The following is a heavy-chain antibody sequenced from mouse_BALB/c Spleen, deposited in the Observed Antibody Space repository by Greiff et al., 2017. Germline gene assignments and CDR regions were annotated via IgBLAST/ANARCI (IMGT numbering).Heavy chain of an antibody. D-gene: IGHD2-4*01. CDR3: ARDMMTGAGFAY. V-gene: IGHV1-4*01. Sequence: VQLQQSGAELATPGASVKMSCTASGYTFTSYWMHWVKQRPGPGLDWIGYINPSTGYTEYNQQFKDKATLTADKSSRTAYMQLSSLTSEDSAVENCARDMMTGAGFAYWGEGTLGTVSA. CDR2: INPSTGYT. J-gene: IGHJ3*01. CDR1: GYTFTSYW.